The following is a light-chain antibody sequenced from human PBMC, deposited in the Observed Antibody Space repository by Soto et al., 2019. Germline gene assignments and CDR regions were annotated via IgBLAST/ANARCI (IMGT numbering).Light chain of an antibody. CDR3: QQYNNWPRT. Sequence: EIVMTQSPATLSVSPGERATLSCRASQRVSSNLACYQQKPGQAPRLLIYGVSIRATGIPARFSGSGSGTEFTLTISSLQSEDFAVYYCQQYNNWPRTFGQGTKVDIK. CDR1: QRVSSN. V-gene: IGKV3-15*01. CDR2: GVS. J-gene: IGKJ1*01.